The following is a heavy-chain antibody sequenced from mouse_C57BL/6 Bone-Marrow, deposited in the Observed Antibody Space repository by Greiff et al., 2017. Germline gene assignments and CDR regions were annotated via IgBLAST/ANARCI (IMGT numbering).Heavy chain of an antibody. CDR3: AREDLGVSMDY. J-gene: IGHJ4*01. Sequence: QVQLKQSGAELARPGASVKLSCKASGYTFTSYCISWVKQRTGQGLEWIGEIYPRSGNTYYNEKFKGKATLTADKSSSTAYMELRSLTSEDSAVYFCAREDLGVSMDYWGQGTSVTVSS. D-gene: IGHD3-3*01. CDR1: GYTFTSYC. V-gene: IGHV1-81*01. CDR2: IYPRSGNT.